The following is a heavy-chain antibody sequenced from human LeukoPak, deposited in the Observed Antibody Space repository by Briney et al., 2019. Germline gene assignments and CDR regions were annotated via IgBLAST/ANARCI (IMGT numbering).Heavy chain of an antibody. CDR3: ARLRDSSSWYVFDY. J-gene: IGHJ4*02. D-gene: IGHD6-13*01. Sequence: KASETLSLTCTVSGGSISSSSYYWGWIRQPPGKGLEWIGSIYYSGSTYYNPSLKSRVTISVDTSKNQFSLKLSSVTAADTAEYYCARLRDSSSWYVFDYWGQGTLVTVSS. CDR2: IYYSGST. V-gene: IGHV4-39*01. CDR1: GGSISSSSYY.